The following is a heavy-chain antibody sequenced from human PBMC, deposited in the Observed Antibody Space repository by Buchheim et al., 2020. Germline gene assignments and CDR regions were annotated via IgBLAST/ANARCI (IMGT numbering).Heavy chain of an antibody. CDR3: TRRSLREFDY. J-gene: IGHJ4*02. V-gene: IGHV3-49*03. Sequence: EVQLVESGGGLVQPGRSLRLSCTASGFTFGDNAMSWLRQAPGKGLEWVGFIRSKAYGGTTEYAASVKGRFTISRDDSKSIAYLQMNSLKTEDTAVYYCTRRSLREFDYWGQGTL. D-gene: IGHD3-16*01. CDR2: IRSKAYGGTT. CDR1: GFTFGDNA.